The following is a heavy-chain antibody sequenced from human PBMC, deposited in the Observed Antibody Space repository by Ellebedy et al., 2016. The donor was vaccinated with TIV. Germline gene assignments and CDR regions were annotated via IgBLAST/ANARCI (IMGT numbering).Heavy chain of an antibody. Sequence: GGSLRLSCAASGFTFSSYAMHWVRQAPGKGLEWVAVISYDGSNKYYADSVKGRFTISRDNSKNTLYLQMNSLRAEDTAVYYCAKDLIAERGFYYGMDVWGQGTTVTVSS. CDR2: ISYDGSNK. CDR3: AKDLIAERGFYYGMDV. J-gene: IGHJ6*02. V-gene: IGHV3-30-3*01. CDR1: GFTFSSYA. D-gene: IGHD6-13*01.